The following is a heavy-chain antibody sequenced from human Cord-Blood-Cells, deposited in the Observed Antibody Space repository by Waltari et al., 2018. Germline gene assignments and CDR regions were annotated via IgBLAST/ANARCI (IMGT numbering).Heavy chain of an antibody. CDR2: ISPILGIA. Sequence: QVQLVQSGAEVKKPGSSVKVSCKASGGTFSSYAISWVRQAPGQGLEWRGGISPILGIAHYAQRFQGGVTITADESTSTAVMELSSLRSEDTAVYYCVRLNRGSYYAFDIWGQGTMVTVSS. J-gene: IGHJ3*02. V-gene: IGHV1-69*04. CDR3: VRLNRGSYYAFDI. CDR1: GGTFSSYA. D-gene: IGHD1-26*01.